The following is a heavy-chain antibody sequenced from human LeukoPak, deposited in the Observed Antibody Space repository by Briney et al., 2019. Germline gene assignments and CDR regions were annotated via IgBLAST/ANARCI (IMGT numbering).Heavy chain of an antibody. D-gene: IGHD6-13*01. CDR1: GGSISSYY. CDR2: IYYSGGT. J-gene: IGHJ4*02. Sequence: SETLSLTCTVSGGSISSYYWSWIRQPPGKGLEWIGYIYYSGGTNYNPSLKSRVTISVDTSKNQFSLKLSSVTAADTAVYYCARSNGARAAGFLDYWGQGTLVTVSS. CDR3: ARSNGARAAGFLDY. V-gene: IGHV4-59*01.